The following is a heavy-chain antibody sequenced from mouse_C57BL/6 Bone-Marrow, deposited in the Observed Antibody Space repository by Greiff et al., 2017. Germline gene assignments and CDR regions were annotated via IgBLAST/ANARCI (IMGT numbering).Heavy chain of an antibody. Sequence: QVQLKESGPELVKPGASVKISCKASGYAFSSSWMNWVKQRPGKGLEWIGRIYPGDGDTNYNGKFKGKATLTADKSSSTAYMQLSSLTSEDSAVYFCARGIYGPNWYFDGWGTGTTVTVSS. V-gene: IGHV1-82*01. J-gene: IGHJ1*03. D-gene: IGHD1-1*02. CDR2: IYPGDGDT. CDR1: GYAFSSSW. CDR3: ARGIYGPNWYFDG.